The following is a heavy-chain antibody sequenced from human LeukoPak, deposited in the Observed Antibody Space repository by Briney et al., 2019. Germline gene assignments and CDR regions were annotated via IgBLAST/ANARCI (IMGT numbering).Heavy chain of an antibody. Sequence: SETLSLTCTVSGVSISNYYWNWIRQPPGQGLEWIGYIYYSGSTNYNPSLKSRVTISVDTSKNQFSLKLSSVTAADTAVYYCARAGARYSSGWYWFDPWGQGTLVTVSS. J-gene: IGHJ5*02. CDR2: IYYSGST. V-gene: IGHV4-59*01. D-gene: IGHD6-19*01. CDR3: ARAGARYSSGWYWFDP. CDR1: GVSISNYY.